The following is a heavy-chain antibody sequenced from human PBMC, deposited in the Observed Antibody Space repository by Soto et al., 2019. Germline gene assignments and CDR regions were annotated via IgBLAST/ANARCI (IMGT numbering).Heavy chain of an antibody. J-gene: IGHJ6*02. CDR2: IYYSGST. V-gene: IGHV4-59*12. Sequence: PSKTLSLTCTVSGGSISSYYWSWIRQPPGKGLEWIGYIYYSGSTNYNPSLKSRVTISVDTSKNQFSLKLSSVTAADTAVYYCAREWLSHGMDVWGQGTTVTVSS. D-gene: IGHD5-12*01. CDR1: GGSISSYY. CDR3: AREWLSHGMDV.